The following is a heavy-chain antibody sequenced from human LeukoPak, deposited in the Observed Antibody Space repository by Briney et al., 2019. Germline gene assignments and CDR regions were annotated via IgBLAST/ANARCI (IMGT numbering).Heavy chain of an antibody. CDR1: GYTFPSYD. D-gene: IGHD2-2*01. V-gene: IGHV1-8*01. CDR2: MNPNSGNT. Sequence: ASVKVSCKASGYTFPSYDIHWLRQAPGQGLEWMGWMNPNSGNTDYAPKLQGRVTMTRNTSITTAYMELSSLRSEDTAVYYCARAQRYCAGTSCYAPVAYWGQGTLVTVSS. CDR3: ARAQRYCAGTSCYAPVAY. J-gene: IGHJ4*02.